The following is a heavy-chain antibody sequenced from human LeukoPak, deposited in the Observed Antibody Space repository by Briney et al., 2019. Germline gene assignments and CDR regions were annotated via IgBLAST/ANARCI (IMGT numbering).Heavy chain of an antibody. V-gene: IGHV4-59*11. Sequence: PSETLSLTXTVFGASISSHYWSWIWQPPGKGLEWIGYIYYSGSTSYNPSLKSRVTISIETSKNLFSLKLSTVTAADTAVYYCGRGGHSISSYWFDPWGQGTLVTVSS. CDR3: GRGGHSISSYWFDP. CDR1: GASISSHY. CDR2: IYYSGST. D-gene: IGHD6-6*01. J-gene: IGHJ5*02.